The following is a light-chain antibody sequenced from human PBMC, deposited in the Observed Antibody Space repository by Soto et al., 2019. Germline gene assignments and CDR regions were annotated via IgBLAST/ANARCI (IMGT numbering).Light chain of an antibody. J-gene: IGKJ1*01. V-gene: IGKV1-8*01. CDR1: QGISSY. CDR3: QQYYNYPWT. Sequence: AIRMTQSPSSFSASTGDRVTITCRASQGISSYLAWYQQKPGKAPKLLIYAASNLQSGVPSRFSGSGSGTDFTLTISCLQSEDFATYYCQQYYNYPWTFGQGTKVEIK. CDR2: AAS.